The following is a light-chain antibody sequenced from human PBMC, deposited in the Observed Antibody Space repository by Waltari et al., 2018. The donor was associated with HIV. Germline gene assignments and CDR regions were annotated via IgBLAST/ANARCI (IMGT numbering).Light chain of an antibody. V-gene: IGLV2-11*01. CDR1: RSDVAGDTY. CDR3: CSCAGSYDFGVV. CDR2: NVT. J-gene: IGLJ2*01. Sequence: SALILPRSVSGSTGPAVTIPCPVLRSDVAGDTYVSWYQQHPGTAPKLLIFNVTMRPSGVPDRFSGSKSGDTASLTISGLQSEDEADYYFCSCAGSYDFGVVFGGGTNLTVL.